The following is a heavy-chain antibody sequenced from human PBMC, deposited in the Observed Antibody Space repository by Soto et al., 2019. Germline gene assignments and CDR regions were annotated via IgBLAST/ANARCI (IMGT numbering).Heavy chain of an antibody. CDR2: IYYSGTT. D-gene: IGHD2-8*01. V-gene: IGHV4-31*03. CDR3: ARRALPQCINGVCYKDGFWDY. Sequence: SETLSLTCTVSGGSVSSGGYYWSWIRQHPGTGLGWIGYIYYSGTTYFNPSLKSRASISLDTSKNEFSLKLTSVTAADTAVYYCARRALPQCINGVCYKDGFWDYWGQGALVTVSS. CDR1: GGSVSSGGYY. J-gene: IGHJ4*02.